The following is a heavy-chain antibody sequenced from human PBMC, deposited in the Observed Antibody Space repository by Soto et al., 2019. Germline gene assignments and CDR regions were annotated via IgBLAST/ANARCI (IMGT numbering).Heavy chain of an antibody. J-gene: IGHJ4*02. Sequence: TSETLSLTCTVSGGSISSYYWSWIRQPPGKGLEWIGYIYYSGSTNYNPSLKSRVTISVDTSKNQFSLKLSSVTAADTAVYYCARVIVPYYFDYWGQGTLVTVSS. CDR3: ARVIVPYYFDY. V-gene: IGHV4-59*01. D-gene: IGHD3-22*01. CDR1: GGSISSYY. CDR2: IYYSGST.